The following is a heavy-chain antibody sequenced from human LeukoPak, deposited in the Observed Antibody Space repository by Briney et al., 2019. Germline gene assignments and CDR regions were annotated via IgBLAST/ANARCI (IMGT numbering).Heavy chain of an antibody. Sequence: GFLRLSCAASGFTGRCQYLSWVRQAPGEGLEWGSVIYSGGSTYYADSVKGRFTISRDNSKNTLYLQMNSLRAEDTAVYYCASDFGWQWDGMDVWGQGTTVTVSS. D-gene: IGHD6-19*01. CDR1: GFTGRCQY. CDR2: IYSGGST. V-gene: IGHV3-66*01. J-gene: IGHJ6*02. CDR3: ASDFGWQWDGMDV.